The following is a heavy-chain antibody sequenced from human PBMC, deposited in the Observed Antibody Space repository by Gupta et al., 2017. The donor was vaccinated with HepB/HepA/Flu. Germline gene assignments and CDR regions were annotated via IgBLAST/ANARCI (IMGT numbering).Heavy chain of an antibody. V-gene: IGHV1-18*01. CDR1: GYRFSSYG. Sequence: QIQLVQSGPEVKKPGASVKVSCKASGYRFSSYGMSWVRQAPGQGLEYMGWVSGYNGNTKYGQKFRGRVNMTTDISTSTAYLELGSLQSDDTAVYYCARDLGLDHWGQGTRVTVSS. J-gene: IGHJ4*02. CDR3: ARDLGLDH. CDR2: VSGYNGNT.